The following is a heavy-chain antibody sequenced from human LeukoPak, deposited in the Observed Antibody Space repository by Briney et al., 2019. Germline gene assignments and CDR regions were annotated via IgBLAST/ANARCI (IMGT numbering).Heavy chain of an antibody. J-gene: IGHJ6*03. CDR1: GFTFSSYW. V-gene: IGHV3-74*01. CDR3: ARGYYYSYMDV. CDR2: INSDGSST. Sequence: GGSLRLSCAASGFTFSSYWMHWVRQAPGKGLVWVSRINSDGSSTSYADSVKGRFTISRDNAKNTLYLQMNSLRAEDTAVYYCARGYYYSYMDVWGKGTTVTVSS.